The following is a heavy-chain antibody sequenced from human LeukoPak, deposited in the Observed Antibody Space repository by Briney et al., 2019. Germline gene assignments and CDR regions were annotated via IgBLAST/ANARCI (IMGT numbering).Heavy chain of an antibody. Sequence: GGSLRLSCAASGFTFSSYSMNGVRQAPGRGREGVSYISSSSSTIYYADSVKGRFTISRDNAKNSLYLQMNSLRDEDTAVYYCARDGAVVVAATAYYYYYMDVWGKGTTVTVSS. V-gene: IGHV3-48*02. CDR1: GFTFSSYS. D-gene: IGHD2-15*01. CDR2: ISSSSSTI. J-gene: IGHJ6*03. CDR3: ARDGAVVVAATAYYYYYMDV.